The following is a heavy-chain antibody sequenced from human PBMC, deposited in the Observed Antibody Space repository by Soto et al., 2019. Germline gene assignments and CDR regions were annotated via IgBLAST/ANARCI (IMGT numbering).Heavy chain of an antibody. D-gene: IGHD3-10*01. V-gene: IGHV4-34*01. Sequence: SETLSLTCAVYGGSFSGYYWSWIRQPPGKGLEWIGEINHSGSTNYNPSLKSRVTISVDTSKNQFSLKLSSVTAADTAAYYCAGSVYYYYYGMDVWGQGTTVTVSS. J-gene: IGHJ6*02. CDR1: GGSFSGYY. CDR3: AGSVYYYYYGMDV. CDR2: INHSGST.